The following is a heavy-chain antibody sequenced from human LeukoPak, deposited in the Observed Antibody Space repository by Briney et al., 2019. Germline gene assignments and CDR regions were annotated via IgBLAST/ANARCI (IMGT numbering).Heavy chain of an antibody. V-gene: IGHV3-21*01. Sequence: GGSLRLSCAASGFTFSIHGMTWLRQAPGKGLEWVSGIAAKGDYRVYAGSVKGRFTISRDNAKNSLYLQMNSLRAEDTAVYYCARDQPQYCSSTSCYWDYYYYGMDVWGRGTTVTVSS. CDR3: ARDQPQYCSSTSCYWDYYYYGMDV. CDR2: IAAKGDYR. D-gene: IGHD2-2*01. CDR1: GFTFSIHG. J-gene: IGHJ6*02.